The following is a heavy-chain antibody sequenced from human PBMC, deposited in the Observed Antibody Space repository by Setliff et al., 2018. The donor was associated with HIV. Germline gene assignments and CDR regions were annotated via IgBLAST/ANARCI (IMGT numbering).Heavy chain of an antibody. CDR3: ARARGRLSDFDI. CDR2: INPSGGST. Sequence: ASVKVSCKASGYTFTSYYIRWVRQAPGQGLEWMGIINPSGGSTNYAQKFQDRVTMTRDTSTTTVYMDLRSLRSEDTAVYYCARARGRLSDFDIWGQGTMVTVSS. J-gene: IGHJ3*02. CDR1: GYTFTSYY. D-gene: IGHD3-10*01. V-gene: IGHV1-46*01.